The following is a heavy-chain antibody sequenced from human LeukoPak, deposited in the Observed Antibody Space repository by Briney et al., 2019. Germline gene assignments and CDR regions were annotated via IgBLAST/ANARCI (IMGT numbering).Heavy chain of an antibody. Sequence: QTSETLSLTCTVSGGSISSYYWSWIRQPPGKGLEWIGYIYYSGSTNYNPSLKSRVTISVDMSKNQFSLKLSSVTAADTAVYYCARGTDYGDYDGAFDIWGQGTMVTVSS. V-gene: IGHV4-59*01. CDR1: GGSISSYY. D-gene: IGHD4-17*01. J-gene: IGHJ3*02. CDR3: ARGTDYGDYDGAFDI. CDR2: IYYSGST.